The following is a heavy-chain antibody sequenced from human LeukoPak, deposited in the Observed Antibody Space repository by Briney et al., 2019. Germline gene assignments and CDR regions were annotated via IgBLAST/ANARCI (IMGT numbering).Heavy chain of an antibody. CDR2: IGSSGSNI. D-gene: IGHD4-17*01. Sequence: QPGGSLRLSCAASGFTFSSYEMNWVCQAPGKGLEWVSYIGSSGSNIYYADSVKGRFTISRDNAKNSLYLQMNSLRVEDTAVYYCARIMTTVTTSDYWGQGTLVTVSS. V-gene: IGHV3-48*03. CDR3: ARIMTTVTTSDY. J-gene: IGHJ4*02. CDR1: GFTFSSYE.